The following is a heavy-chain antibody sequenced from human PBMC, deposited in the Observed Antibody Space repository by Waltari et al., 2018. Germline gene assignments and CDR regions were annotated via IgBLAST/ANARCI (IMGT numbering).Heavy chain of an antibody. CDR1: GFTFSSYE. CDR3: ASQVVIKNSDAFDI. V-gene: IGHV3-48*03. CDR2: ISSSGSTI. Sequence: EVQLVESGGGLVQPGGSLRLSCAASGFTFSSYEMNWVRQAPGKGLEWVSYISSSGSTIYYADSVKGRFTISRDNAKNSLYLQMNSLRAEDTAVYYCASQVVIKNSDAFDIWGQGTMVTVSS. J-gene: IGHJ3*02. D-gene: IGHD3-22*01.